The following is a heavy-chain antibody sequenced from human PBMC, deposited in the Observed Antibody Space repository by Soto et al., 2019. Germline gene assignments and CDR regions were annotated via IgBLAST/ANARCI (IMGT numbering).Heavy chain of an antibody. J-gene: IGHJ4*02. V-gene: IGHV4-4*07. D-gene: IGHD3-3*01. Sequence: SETLSLTCTVSDGSISTYYCNWIRQPAGKGLEWIGRIDASGSTDYDPSLKSRVTMSVDTSKNQFSLRLSSVTAADTAVYYCARGGHDFWSGPFDYWGQGAQVTVS. CDR3: ARGGHDFWSGPFDY. CDR2: IDASGST. CDR1: DGSISTYY.